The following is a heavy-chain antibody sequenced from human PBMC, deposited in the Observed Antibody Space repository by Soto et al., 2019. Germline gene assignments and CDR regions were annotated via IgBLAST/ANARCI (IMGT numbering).Heavy chain of an antibody. Sequence: QVQLQESGPGLVKPSQTLSLTCTVSGSSISSGDFYWRWIRQSPGKGLEWIGFVYYSGATYDNPSLKTRLTISVDTSRNQFSLRLTSVTAADTAVYYCARLGYSHRQSDYWGQGALVTVSS. J-gene: IGHJ4*02. CDR2: VYYSGAT. D-gene: IGHD3-22*01. CDR3: ARLGYSHRQSDY. CDR1: GSSISSGDFY. V-gene: IGHV4-30-4*01.